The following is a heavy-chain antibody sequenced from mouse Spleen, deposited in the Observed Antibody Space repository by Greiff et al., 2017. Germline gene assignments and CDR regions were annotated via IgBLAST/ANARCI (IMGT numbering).Heavy chain of an antibody. CDR2: IYPGDGDT. Sequence: VKLMESGAELVKPGASVKISCKASGYAFSSYWMNWVKQRPGKGLEWIGQIYPGDGDTNYNGKFKGKATLTADKSSSTAYMQLSSLTSEDSAVYFCATNYYDGSYPYFDYWGQGTTLTVSS. CDR1: GYAFSSYW. CDR3: ATNYYDGSYPYFDY. D-gene: IGHD1-1*01. J-gene: IGHJ2*01. V-gene: IGHV1-80*01.